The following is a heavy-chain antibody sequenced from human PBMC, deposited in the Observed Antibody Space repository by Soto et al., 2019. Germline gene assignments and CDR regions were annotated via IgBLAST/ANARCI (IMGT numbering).Heavy chain of an antibody. CDR1: GGTFSTYP. J-gene: IGHJ5*02. D-gene: IGHD6-13*01. Sequence: QVQLVQPGAEVRMPGSSVKVSCKASGGTFSTYPINWVRQAPGQGLEWMGGIIPLFGTTNYAQKFKGRVTITADESTSTAYMELSSLRAEDAAVYYCARGATHVSSWYFWFDPWGQGTLVTVSS. CDR3: ARGATHVSSWYFWFDP. V-gene: IGHV1-69*01. CDR2: IIPLFGTT.